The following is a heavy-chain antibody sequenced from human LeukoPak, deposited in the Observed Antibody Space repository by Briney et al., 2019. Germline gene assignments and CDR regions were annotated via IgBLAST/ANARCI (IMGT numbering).Heavy chain of an antibody. V-gene: IGHV3-30*03. J-gene: IGHJ3*02. Sequence: TGGSLRLSCAASGFTFSSYGMHWVRQAPGKGLEWVAVISYDGSNKGYADSVKGRFTLSRDNSKNTPYLHMNSLRAEDTAVYYCARPPGQDDAFDIWGQGTMVTVSS. CDR1: GFTFSSYG. CDR3: ARPPGQDDAFDI. CDR2: ISYDGSNK.